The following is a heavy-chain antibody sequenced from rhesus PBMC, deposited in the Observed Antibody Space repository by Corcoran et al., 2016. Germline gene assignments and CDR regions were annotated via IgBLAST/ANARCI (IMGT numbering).Heavy chain of an antibody. V-gene: IGHV4-160*01. CDR1: GYSTSSNY. CDR3: ARGGAAVYYGLDS. J-gene: IGHJ6*01. Sequence: QVQLQESGPGLAKPSETLSLTCAVSGYSTSSNYRSWIRQPPGKDLEWIGYIYGSSGSTYYNPPLKSRVTISPDTSKNQFSLKLSSVTAADTAVYYCARGGAAVYYGLDSWGQGVVVTVSS. D-gene: IGHD6-19*01. CDR2: IYGSSGST.